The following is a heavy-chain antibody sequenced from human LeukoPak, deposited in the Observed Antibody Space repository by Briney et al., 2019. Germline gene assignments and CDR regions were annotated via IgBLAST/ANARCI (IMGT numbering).Heavy chain of an antibody. CDR2: INPSDGST. CDR1: GYTFTSYF. J-gene: IGHJ4*02. D-gene: IGHD6-19*01. CDR3: AKGSAVADIYFDY. V-gene: IGHV1-46*01. Sequence: ASVKVSCKASGYTFTSYFMHWVRQAPGQGLEWMGIINPSDGSTSYAQKFQGRVTMTRDTPTTTVYMELSSLRSEDTAVYYCAKGSAVADIYFDYWGQGTLVTVSS.